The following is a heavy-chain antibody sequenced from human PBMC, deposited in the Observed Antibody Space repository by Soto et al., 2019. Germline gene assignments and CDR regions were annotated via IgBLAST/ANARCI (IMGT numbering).Heavy chain of an antibody. Sequence: QITLKESGPTLVKPTQTLTLTCTFSGFSLSTSGVGVGWIRQPPGKALEWLALIYWDDDKRYSPSLKSRLTITKXTXXXQXXLTMTNMDPVDTATYYCPHRPSYRSGGSCYSGFDYWGQGTLVTVSS. J-gene: IGHJ4*02. CDR2: IYWDDDK. CDR3: PHRPSYRSGGSCYSGFDY. CDR1: GFSLSTSGVG. V-gene: IGHV2-5*02. D-gene: IGHD2-15*01.